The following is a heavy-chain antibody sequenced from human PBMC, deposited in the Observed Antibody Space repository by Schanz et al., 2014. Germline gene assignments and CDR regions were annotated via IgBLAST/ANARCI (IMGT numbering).Heavy chain of an antibody. D-gene: IGHD3-10*01. J-gene: IGHJ5*02. CDR3: GQYGSGSFTDP. Sequence: QEQLVQSGAEVRKPGASVKVSCKASGYTFSDSYVHWVRQAPGQGLEWMGWINPDSGDTNFAQKFQGWVTMTRDKSITTAYMEMRNLRADDTAIYYCGQYGSGSFTDPWGQGTLVTVSS. V-gene: IGHV1-2*04. CDR2: INPDSGDT. CDR1: GYTFSDSY.